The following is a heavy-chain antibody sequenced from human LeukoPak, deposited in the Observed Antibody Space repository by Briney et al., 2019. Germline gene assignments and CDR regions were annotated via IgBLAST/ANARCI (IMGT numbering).Heavy chain of an antibody. CDR1: GYTSTSYG. J-gene: IGHJ6*02. CDR2: ISDYNGNT. Sequence: SVKVSCQASGYTSTSYGISWVRQAPGHGLEWMGWISDYNGNTNYAQKLQGRVTMTTDTSTSTAYVELRSLRSEDTAVYYCARPIRLWSYGMDVWGQGTTVTVSS. V-gene: IGHV1-18*01. D-gene: IGHD5-18*01. CDR3: ARPIRLWSYGMDV.